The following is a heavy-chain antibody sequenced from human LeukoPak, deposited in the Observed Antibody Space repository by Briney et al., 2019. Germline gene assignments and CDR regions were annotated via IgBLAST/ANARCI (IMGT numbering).Heavy chain of an antibody. CDR1: GYTLTELS. D-gene: IGHD3-22*01. CDR2: FDPEDGET. J-gene: IGHJ4*02. Sequence: ASVKVSSKVSGYTLTELSMHWVRQAPGKGLEWMGGFDPEDGETIYAQKFQGRVTMTEDTSTDTAYMELSSLRSEDTVVYYCATKGDSSGYYYDYWGQGTLVTVSS. CDR3: ATKGDSSGYYYDY. V-gene: IGHV1-24*01.